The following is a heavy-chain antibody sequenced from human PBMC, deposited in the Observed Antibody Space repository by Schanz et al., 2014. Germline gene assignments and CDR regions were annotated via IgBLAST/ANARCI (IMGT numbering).Heavy chain of an antibody. Sequence: EVQLLESGGGLVQPGGSLRLSCAASGFTFSAYAMTWVRQIPGKGLEWVSAISASGGTTYYADSVKGRFTISRDNAKNSLYLQMNSLRAEDTAVDYCARDVRLDRRGNWFDPWGQGTLVTVSS. CDR2: ISASGGTT. V-gene: IGHV3-23*01. J-gene: IGHJ5*02. CDR3: ARDVRLDRRGNWFDP. CDR1: GFTFSAYA. D-gene: IGHD1-1*01.